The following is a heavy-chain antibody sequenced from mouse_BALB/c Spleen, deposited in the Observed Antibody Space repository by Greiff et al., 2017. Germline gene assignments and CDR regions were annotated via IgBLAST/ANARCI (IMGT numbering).Heavy chain of an antibody. CDR2: IWGDGST. J-gene: IGHJ3*01. CDR1: GFSLTGYG. Sequence: VQLVESGPGLVAPSQSLSITCTVSGFSLTGYGVNWVRQPPGKGLEWLGMIWGDGSTDYNSALKSRQSISKDNSKSQVFLKMNSLQTDDTARYYCARDEDYGSSYAWFAYWGQGTLVTVSA. D-gene: IGHD1-1*01. CDR3: ARDEDYGSSYAWFAY. V-gene: IGHV2-6-7*01.